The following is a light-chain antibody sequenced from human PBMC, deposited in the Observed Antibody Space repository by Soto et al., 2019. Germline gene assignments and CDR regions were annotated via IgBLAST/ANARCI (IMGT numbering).Light chain of an antibody. J-gene: IGLJ3*02. CDR2: NDN. Sequence: QLVLTQPPSASGTPGQRVTISCSGSRSNIGSNAVSWYQQLPGTAPKLLIYNDNQRPSGVPDRFSASKSGTSASLAISGLQSEDEADYYCAAWDDSLNARGVFDGGTKLTVL. V-gene: IGLV1-44*01. CDR3: AAWDDSLNARGV. CDR1: RSNIGSNA.